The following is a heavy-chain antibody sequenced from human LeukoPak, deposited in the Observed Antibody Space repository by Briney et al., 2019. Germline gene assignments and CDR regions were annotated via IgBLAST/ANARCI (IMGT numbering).Heavy chain of an antibody. V-gene: IGHV4-59*01. D-gene: IGHD2-2*01. CDR2: IYYSGST. Sequence: SETLSLTCTVSGPSISNYYWSWSRQPPGKGLEWVGYIYYSGSTSYNPSLKSRVTISVATSKNQFSLKLNSVTAADTAVYYGARGPAPWCIDLWGRGTLVTVSS. J-gene: IGHJ2*01. CDR1: GPSISNYY. CDR3: ARGPAPWCIDL.